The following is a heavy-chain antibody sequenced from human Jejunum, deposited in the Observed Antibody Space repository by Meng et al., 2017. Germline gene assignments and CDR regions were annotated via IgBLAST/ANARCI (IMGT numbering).Heavy chain of an antibody. V-gene: IGHV3-7*03. CDR1: GFTFSNYW. CDR2: INQGGSHK. CDR3: ARRLWAAPGTGGPFDF. J-gene: IGHJ4*02. D-gene: IGHD6-13*01. Sequence: GESLKISCAASGFTFSNYWMTWVRQAPGKGLEWVANINQGGSHKNYVDSVRGRFTIARDNSKNTLDLHMNNLRAEDTAIYYCARRLWAAPGTGGPFDFWGQGTPVTVSS.